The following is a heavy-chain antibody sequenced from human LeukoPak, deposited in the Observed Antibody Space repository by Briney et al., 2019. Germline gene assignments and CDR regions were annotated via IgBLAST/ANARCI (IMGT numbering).Heavy chain of an antibody. Sequence: SVKVSCKASGYTFTSYGISWVRQAPGQGLEWMGRIIPIFGTANYAQKFQGRVTITTDESTSTAYMELSSLRSEDTAVYYCARVRDYGSGSYYLNFDYWGQGTLVTVSS. V-gene: IGHV1-69*05. J-gene: IGHJ4*02. D-gene: IGHD3-10*01. CDR1: GYTFTSYG. CDR2: IIPIFGTA. CDR3: ARVRDYGSGSYYLNFDY.